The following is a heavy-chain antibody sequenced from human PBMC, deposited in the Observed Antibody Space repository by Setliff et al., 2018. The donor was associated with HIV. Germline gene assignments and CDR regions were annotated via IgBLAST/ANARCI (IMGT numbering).Heavy chain of an antibody. CDR1: GDSISTDY. CDR3: ARHSPSDY. J-gene: IGHJ4*02. Sequence: PSETLSLTCTVSGDSISTDYWTWIRQPPGKGLEWIGYIYNSASTSYNPSLKSRVTISVDTSKNQFPLKLSSVTAADTAVYYCARHSPSDYWGQGTLVTVS. CDR2: IYNSAST. V-gene: IGHV4-59*08.